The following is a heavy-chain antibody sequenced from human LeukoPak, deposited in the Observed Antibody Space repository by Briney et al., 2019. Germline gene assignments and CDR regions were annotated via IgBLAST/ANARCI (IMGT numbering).Heavy chain of an antibody. V-gene: IGHV3-21*04. CDR3: ARVRSSSWTGGGFDL. D-gene: IGHD6-13*01. CDR2: ISSSSSYI. J-gene: IGHJ3*01. Sequence: TGGSLRLSCAASGFTFSSYSMNWVRQAPGKGLEWVSSISSSSSYIYYADSVRGRFTISRDNAKNSLYLHMNSLTAEDTAFYYCARVRSSSWTGGGFDLWGQGTKVTVSS. CDR1: GFTFSSYS.